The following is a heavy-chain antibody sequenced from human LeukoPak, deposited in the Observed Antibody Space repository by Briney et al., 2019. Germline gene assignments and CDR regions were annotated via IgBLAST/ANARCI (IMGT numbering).Heavy chain of an antibody. Sequence: GGSLRLSCAASGFTFDDYAMHWVRQAPGKGLEWVSLISWDVGSTYYADSVKGRFAISRHNSKNSLYLQMNSLRAEDTALYYCAREVEYYDSSGHDYWGQGTLVTVSS. V-gene: IGHV3-43D*04. J-gene: IGHJ4*02. D-gene: IGHD3-22*01. CDR1: GFTFDDYA. CDR3: AREVEYYDSSGHDY. CDR2: ISWDVGST.